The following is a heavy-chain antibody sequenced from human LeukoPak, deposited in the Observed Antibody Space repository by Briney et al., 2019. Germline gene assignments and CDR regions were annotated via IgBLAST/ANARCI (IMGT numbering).Heavy chain of an antibody. CDR3: ARRRGYSYDY. V-gene: IGHV4-59*08. Sequence: SETLSLTCTVSGGSISSYYWSWIRQPPGKGLEWIGYIYYSGSTNYNPSLKSRVTISVDTSKNQFSLKPSSVTAADTAVYYCARRRGYSYDYWGQGTLVTVSS. CDR2: IYYSGST. D-gene: IGHD5-18*01. CDR1: GGSISSYY. J-gene: IGHJ4*02.